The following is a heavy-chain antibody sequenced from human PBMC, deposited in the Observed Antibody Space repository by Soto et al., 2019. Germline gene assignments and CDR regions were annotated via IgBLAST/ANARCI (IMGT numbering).Heavy chain of an antibody. Sequence: GGSLRLSCVASGFTFSSYGMHWVRQAPGKGLEWVAVIWYDGSNKYYADSVKGRFTISRDNSKNTLYLQMNSLRAEDTAVYYGAGWDQDIYCMDVWGQGTTVTVSS. D-gene: IGHD2-15*01. CDR2: IWYDGSNK. CDR3: AGWDQDIYCMDV. V-gene: IGHV3-33*01. CDR1: GFTFSSYG. J-gene: IGHJ6*02.